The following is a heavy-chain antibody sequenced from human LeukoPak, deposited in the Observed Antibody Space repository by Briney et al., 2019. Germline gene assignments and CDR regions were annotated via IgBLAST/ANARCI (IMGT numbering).Heavy chain of an antibody. V-gene: IGHV1-2*02. CDR2: INPNSGGT. J-gene: IGHJ6*03. Sequence: ASVKVSCKASGYTFTGYYMHWVRQAPGQGLEWMGWINPNSGGTNYVQKFQGRVTMTRDTSISTAYMELSRLRSDDTAVYYCASAAGLTAAYYYYYMDVWGKGTTVTVSS. CDR3: ASAAGLTAAYYYYYMDV. CDR1: GYTFTGYY. D-gene: IGHD2-21*02.